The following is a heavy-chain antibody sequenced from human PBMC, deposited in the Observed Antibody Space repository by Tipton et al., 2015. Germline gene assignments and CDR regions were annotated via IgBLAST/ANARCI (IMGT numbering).Heavy chain of an antibody. CDR3: ARGGFGQLLIVYFYY. CDR1: GYSFTSYA. D-gene: IGHD2-2*01. J-gene: IGHJ4*02. CDR2: INVSNGNT. Sequence: QVQLVQSGPEVKKPGASVRVSCKASGYSFTSYAVHWVRQAPRQRLEWMGWINVSNGNTKSSEKFQDRVTITRDTLASTAYMELSSLRYEDTAVYYCARGGFGQLLIVYFYYWGQGTLVTVSS. V-gene: IGHV1-3*01.